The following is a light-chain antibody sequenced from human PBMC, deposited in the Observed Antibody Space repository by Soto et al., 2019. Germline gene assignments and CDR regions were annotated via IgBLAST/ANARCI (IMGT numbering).Light chain of an antibody. CDR2: SNN. Sequence: QSVLTQPPSASGTPGQRVTISCSGSSSNIGSNIVNWYRQLPGTAPKLLINSNNQRPSGVPDRFSGSKSGTSASLAISGLQSEDEADYYCAAWDDSLNGVVFGGGTKLTVL. J-gene: IGLJ2*01. V-gene: IGLV1-44*01. CDR3: AAWDDSLNGVV. CDR1: SSNIGSNI.